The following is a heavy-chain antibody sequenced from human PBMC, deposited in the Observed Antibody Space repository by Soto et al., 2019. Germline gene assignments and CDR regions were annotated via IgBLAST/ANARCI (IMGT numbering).Heavy chain of an antibody. CDR2: IYHSGST. CDR1: GGSISSSNW. V-gene: IGHV4-4*02. CDR3: ARASGIVGATSLLDYYYGMDV. D-gene: IGHD1-26*01. J-gene: IGHJ6*02. Sequence: SETLSLTCAFSGGSISSSNWWSWVRQPPGKGLEWIGEIYHSGSTNYNPSLKSRVTISVDKSKNQFSLKLSSVTAADTAVYYCARASGIVGATSLLDYYYGMDVWGQGTTVTVSS.